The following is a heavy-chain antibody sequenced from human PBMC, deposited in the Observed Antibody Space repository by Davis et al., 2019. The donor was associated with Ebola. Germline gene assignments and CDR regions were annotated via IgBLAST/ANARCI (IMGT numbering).Heavy chain of an antibody. CDR1: GYTFTSYF. J-gene: IGHJ6*02. CDR3: ARDEAVAGTPSHYYYGMDV. V-gene: IGHV1-46*01. Sequence: ASVKVSCKASGYTFTSYFMHWVRQAPGQGLEWMGIINPSDDSTNYAQRFQGRVTLTRDTSTSTAYMELRSLRSDDTAVYYCARDEAVAGTPSHYYYGMDVWGQGTTVTVSS. CDR2: INPSDDST. D-gene: IGHD6-19*01.